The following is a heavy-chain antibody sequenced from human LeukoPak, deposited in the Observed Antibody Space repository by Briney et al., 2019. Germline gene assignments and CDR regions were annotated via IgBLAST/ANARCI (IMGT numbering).Heavy chain of an antibody. Sequence: GRSVRLSCAASGFTFSSYGMHWVRQAPGKGLEWVAVISYDGSNKYYADSVKGRFTISRDNSKNTLYLQMNSLRAEDTAVYYCAKDMGSGGYYGMDVWGKGTTVTVSS. CDR2: ISYDGSNK. CDR3: AKDMGSGGYYGMDV. V-gene: IGHV3-30*18. CDR1: GFTFSSYG. J-gene: IGHJ6*04. D-gene: IGHD2-8*02.